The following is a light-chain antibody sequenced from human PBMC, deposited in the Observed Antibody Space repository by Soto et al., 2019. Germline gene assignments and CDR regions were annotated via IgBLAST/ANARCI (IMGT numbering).Light chain of an antibody. CDR3: QQRGVWPLT. V-gene: IGKV3-11*01. Sequence: EIVLTQSPATLSLSPGERATLSCRASQSVSTYLAWYQQKPGQAPRLLIYEASNRATGIPARFSGSASGTDFTLTISSLEPEDFAVYYCQQRGVWPLTFGQETRLEIK. J-gene: IGKJ5*01. CDR1: QSVSTY. CDR2: EAS.